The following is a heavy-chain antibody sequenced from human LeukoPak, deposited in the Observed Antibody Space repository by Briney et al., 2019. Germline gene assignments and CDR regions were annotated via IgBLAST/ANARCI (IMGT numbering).Heavy chain of an antibody. CDR1: GFTFSSYD. Sequence: GRSLRLSCAASGFTFSSYDMHWVRQATGKGLEWVSAIGTAGDTYYPGSVKGRFTISRENAKNSLYLQMNSLRAGDTAVYYCARGRDVDTAMVGGFDYWGQGTLVTVSS. D-gene: IGHD5-18*01. V-gene: IGHV3-13*04. J-gene: IGHJ4*02. CDR2: IGTAGDT. CDR3: ARGRDVDTAMVGGFDY.